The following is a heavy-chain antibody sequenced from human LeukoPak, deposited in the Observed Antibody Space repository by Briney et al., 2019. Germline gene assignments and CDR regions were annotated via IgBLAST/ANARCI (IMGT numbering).Heavy chain of an antibody. Sequence: GASVKVSCKASGYTFTGYYMHWVRQAPGQGLEWMGWINPNSGGTNYAQKFQGWVTMTRHTSISTAYMELSRLRSDDTAVYYCARDSYYYDSSGPYNWFDPWGQGTLVTVSS. CDR2: INPNSGGT. V-gene: IGHV1-2*04. CDR3: ARDSYYYDSSGPYNWFDP. CDR1: GYTFTGYY. J-gene: IGHJ5*02. D-gene: IGHD3-22*01.